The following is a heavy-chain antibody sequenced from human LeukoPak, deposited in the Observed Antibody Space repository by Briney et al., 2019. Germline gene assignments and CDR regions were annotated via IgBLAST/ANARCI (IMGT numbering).Heavy chain of an antibody. CDR1: GFTFDDYA. D-gene: IGHD6-19*01. V-gene: IGHV3-9*01. CDR3: ARGWEGYFDY. J-gene: IGHJ4*02. Sequence: GGSLRLSCVASGFTFDDYAMHWVRQAPGKGLEWVSGISWNSGSIGYADSVKGRFTISRDNAKNSLYLQMNSLRAEDTAVYYCARGWEGYFDYWGQGTLVTVSS. CDR2: ISWNSGSI.